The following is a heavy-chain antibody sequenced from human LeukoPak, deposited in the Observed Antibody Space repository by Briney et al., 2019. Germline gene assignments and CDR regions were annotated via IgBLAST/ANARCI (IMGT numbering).Heavy chain of an antibody. CDR2: LYNTETT. Sequence: GSLRLSCAASGFSLSGYWMTWVRQPPGKGLEWIGSLYNTETTYYNPSLQSRVTISVDTSKNQLSLKLSSVTAADTAVYYCARHPTLTSGRNFDYWGQGTLVTVSS. J-gene: IGHJ4*02. CDR3: ARHPTLTSGRNFDY. V-gene: IGHV4-39*01. D-gene: IGHD1-14*01. CDR1: GFSLSGYW.